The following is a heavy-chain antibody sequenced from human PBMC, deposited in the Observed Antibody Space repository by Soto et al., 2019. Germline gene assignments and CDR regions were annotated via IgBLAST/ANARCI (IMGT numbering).Heavy chain of an antibody. CDR2: ISYDGSKK. Sequence: QVQLVQSGGGVGQPGRSLRLSCVASGFTLSDFAMHWVRQAPGKGLEWVAVISYDGSKKYLADSVKGRITISSDNSNNTLYLQMTRLRAEDAAVYYWASPVGDFDPYFDYCGQGTLVTVSS. CDR1: GFTLSDFA. D-gene: IGHD4-17*01. J-gene: IGHJ4*02. CDR3: ASPVGDFDPYFDY. V-gene: IGHV3-30*04.